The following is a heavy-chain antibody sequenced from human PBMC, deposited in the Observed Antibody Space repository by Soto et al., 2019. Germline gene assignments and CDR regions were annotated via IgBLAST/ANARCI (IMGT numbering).Heavy chain of an antibody. CDR2: IIPILGIA. CDR3: ARGRYCSGGSCYSLKRNWYFDL. Sequence: QVQLVQSGAEVKKPGSSVKVSCKASGGTFSSYTISWVRQAPGQGLEWMGRIIPILGIANYAQKFQGRVPITADKSTSTAYMELSSLRSEDTAVYYCARGRYCSGGSCYSLKRNWYFDLWGRGTLVTVSS. V-gene: IGHV1-69*02. D-gene: IGHD2-15*01. CDR1: GGTFSSYT. J-gene: IGHJ2*01.